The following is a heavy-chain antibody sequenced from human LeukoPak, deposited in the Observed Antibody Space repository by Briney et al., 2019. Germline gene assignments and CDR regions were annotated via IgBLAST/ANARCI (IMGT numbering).Heavy chain of an antibody. CDR1: GYSFTSYW. J-gene: IGHJ4*02. D-gene: IGHD6-6*01. CDR2: IYPDDSDT. CDR3: ARREYRSSSSHFDS. Sequence: GESLKISCKGSGYSFTSYWIGWVRQMPGKGLEWMGIIYPDDSDTRYSPSFQRQVTISADKSVNTAYLQWSSLKASDTAIYFCARREYRSSSSHFDSWGQGTRVIVSS. V-gene: IGHV5-51*01.